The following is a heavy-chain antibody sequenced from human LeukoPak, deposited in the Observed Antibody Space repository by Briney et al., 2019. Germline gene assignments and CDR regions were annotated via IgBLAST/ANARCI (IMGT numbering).Heavy chain of an antibody. CDR1: GFAFGNYG. D-gene: IGHD4-17*01. CDR3: AKDPNGDYLGAFDF. V-gene: IGHV3-23*01. Sequence: GGSLRLSCRGSGFAFGNYGMTWVRQAPGKGLEWVSAITGSGEGRRYADAVTGRFTISRDNSRNTLFLQMDSLRADDTAVYYCAKDPNGDYLGAFDFWGPGTLVTVSS. CDR2: ITGSGEGR. J-gene: IGHJ3*01.